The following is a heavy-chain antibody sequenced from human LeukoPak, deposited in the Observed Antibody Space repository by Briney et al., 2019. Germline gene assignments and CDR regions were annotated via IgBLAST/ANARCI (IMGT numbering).Heavy chain of an antibody. CDR2: MNPNSGNT. CDR3: ARGRTGYDFWSGYSNRDAFDI. D-gene: IGHD3-3*01. CDR1: GYTFTSYD. V-gene: IGHV1-8*01. J-gene: IGHJ3*02. Sequence: ASVKVSCKASGYTFTSYDINWVRQATGQGLEWMGWMNPNSGNTGYAQKFQGRVTMTRNTSISTAYMELSSLRSEDTAVNYCARGRTGYDFWSGYSNRDAFDIWGQGTMVTVSS.